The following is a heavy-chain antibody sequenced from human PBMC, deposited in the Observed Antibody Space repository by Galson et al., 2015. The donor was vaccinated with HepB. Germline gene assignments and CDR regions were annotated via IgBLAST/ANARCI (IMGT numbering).Heavy chain of an antibody. J-gene: IGHJ3*02. V-gene: IGHV1-69*04. CDR3: AREYYYGSGSYYTDAFDI. CDR1: GGTFSSYA. CDR2: IIPILGIA. Sequence: SVKVSCKASGGTFSSYAISWVRQAPGQGLEWMGRIIPILGIANYAQKFQGRVTITADKSTSTAYMELSSLRSEDTAVYYCAREYYYGSGSYYTDAFDIWGQGTMVTVSS. D-gene: IGHD3-10*01.